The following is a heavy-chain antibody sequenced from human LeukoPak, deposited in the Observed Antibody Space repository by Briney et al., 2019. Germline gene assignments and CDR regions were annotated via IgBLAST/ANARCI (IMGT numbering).Heavy chain of an antibody. V-gene: IGHV3-21*01. D-gene: IGHD6-13*01. Sequence: GGSLRLSCAASGFTFSSYSMNWVRQAPGKGLEWVSSISSSSSYIYYADSVKGRFTISRDNAKNPLYLQMNSLRAEDTAVYYCARDVAGSWYSSSWLCWFAPCGQGTLVTVSS. J-gene: IGHJ5*02. CDR2: ISSSSSYI. CDR3: ARDVAGSWYSSSWLCWFAP. CDR1: GFTFSSYS.